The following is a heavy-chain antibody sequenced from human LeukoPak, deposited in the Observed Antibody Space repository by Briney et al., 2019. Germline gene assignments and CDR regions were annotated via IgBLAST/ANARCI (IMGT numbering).Heavy chain of an antibody. D-gene: IGHD6-19*01. CDR2: LYVGGSTT. V-gene: IGHV3-53*01. Sequence: PGRCLRLSCAASGRTGTNNFMTWVRQVPGKGLEWVSVLYVGGSTTYYADSVKGRFTISRDNSKNTVYRQMNSLRAEDTAVYYCARARHTYSSGTSNYFYYYMDVWGKGTTVTVSS. CDR1: GRTGTNNF. J-gene: IGHJ6*03. CDR3: ARARHTYSSGTSNYFYYYMDV.